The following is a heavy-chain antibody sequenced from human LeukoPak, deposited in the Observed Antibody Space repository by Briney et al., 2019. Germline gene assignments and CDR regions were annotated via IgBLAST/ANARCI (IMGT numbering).Heavy chain of an antibody. V-gene: IGHV3-21*06. CDR2: TDTSGRYV. J-gene: IGHJ4*02. CDR1: GFTFSNYG. CDR3: ARDKIQIFDY. Sequence: GGSLRLSCAASGFTFSNYGMNWVRQAPGKGLEWVSFTDTSGRYVYYGDSVKGRFTISRDNAKNLLFLQMNGLRAEDTALYYCARDKIQIFDYWGQGTLVTVSS. D-gene: IGHD5-18*01.